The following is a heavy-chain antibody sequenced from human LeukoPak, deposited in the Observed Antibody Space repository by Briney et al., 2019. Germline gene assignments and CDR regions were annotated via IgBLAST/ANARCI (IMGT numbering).Heavy chain of an antibody. CDR1: GFTFSSYW. CDR3: ARDGRYYNSGSDY. J-gene: IGHJ4*02. CDR2: IKQDGSEK. Sequence: GGSLRLSCAASGFTFSSYWMSWVRQAPGKGLEWVANIKQDGSEKYYVDSVKGRFTISRDNAKNSLYLQMNSLRAEDTAVYYCARDGRYYNSGSDYWGQGTLVTVSS. D-gene: IGHD3-10*01. V-gene: IGHV3-7*01.